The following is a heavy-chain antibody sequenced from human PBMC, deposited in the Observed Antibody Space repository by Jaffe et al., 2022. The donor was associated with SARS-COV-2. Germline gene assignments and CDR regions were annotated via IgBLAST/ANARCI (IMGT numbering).Heavy chain of an antibody. CDR3: ARDQSHWGFDY. CDR1: GGSISSYY. V-gene: IGHV4-59*01. J-gene: IGHJ4*02. Sequence: QVQLQESGPGLVKPSETLSLTCTVSGGSISSYYWSWIRQPPGKGLEWIGYIYYSGSTNYNPSLKSRVTISVDTSKNQFSLKLSSVTAADTAVYYCARDQSHWGFDYWGQGTLVTVSS. CDR2: IYYSGST. D-gene: IGHD7-27*01.